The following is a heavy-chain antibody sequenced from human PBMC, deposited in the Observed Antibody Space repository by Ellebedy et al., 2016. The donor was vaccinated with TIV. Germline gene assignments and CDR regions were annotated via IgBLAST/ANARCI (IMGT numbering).Heavy chain of an antibody. CDR1: GFTFSDHY. CDR2: ISSSGSPI. Sequence: GESLKISCAASGFTFSDHYMSWIRQAPGKGLEWVSYISSSGSPIYYADSVKGRFTISRDNVKNSLYLQMNFLRAEDTAVYYCARDFPLFDPWGQGTLVTVSS. V-gene: IGHV3-11*01. CDR3: ARDFPLFDP. J-gene: IGHJ5*02.